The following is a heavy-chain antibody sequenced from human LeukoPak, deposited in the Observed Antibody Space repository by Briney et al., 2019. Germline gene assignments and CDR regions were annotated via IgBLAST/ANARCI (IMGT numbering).Heavy chain of an antibody. D-gene: IGHD3-10*01. CDR3: ARHYYGSGSSEDAFDI. CDR2: IYPGDSDT. CDR1: GYSFTSYW. Sequence: GESLKISCKGSGYSFTSYWIGWVRQMPGKGLEWMGIIYPGDSDTRYSPSFQGQVTISADKSISTAYLQWSSLKASDTAMYYCARHYYGSGSSEDAFDIWGQGTMVTVPS. V-gene: IGHV5-51*01. J-gene: IGHJ3*02.